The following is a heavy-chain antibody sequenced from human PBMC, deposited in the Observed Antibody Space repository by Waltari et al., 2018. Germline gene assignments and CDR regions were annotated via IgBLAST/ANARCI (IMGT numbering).Heavy chain of an antibody. CDR1: GFTFSSHW. Sequence: EVQLVESGGGLVQPGGSLRLYCAASGFTFSSHWMSWVRQAPGKGLEWVANIKQDGSEKYYVDSVKGRFTISRDNAKNSLYLQMNSLRAEDTAVYYCARANAGDFDYWGQGTLVTVSS. V-gene: IGHV3-7*01. CDR3: ARANAGDFDY. CDR2: IKQDGSEK. D-gene: IGHD3-10*01. J-gene: IGHJ4*02.